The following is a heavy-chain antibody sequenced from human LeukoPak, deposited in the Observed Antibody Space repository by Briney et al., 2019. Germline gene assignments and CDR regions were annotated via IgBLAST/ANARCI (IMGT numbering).Heavy chain of an antibody. CDR1: GYTLTELS. V-gene: IGHV1-24*01. D-gene: IGHD2-2*01. J-gene: IGHJ4*02. CDR2: FDPEDGET. CDR3: ATDLGCSSTSCYAAFDY. Sequence: GASVKVSCKVSGYTLTELSMHWVRQAPGKGLEWMGGFDPEDGETIYAQKFQGRVTMTEDTSTDTAYMELSSLRSEDTAVYYCATDLGCSSTSCYAAFDYWGQGTLVTVSS.